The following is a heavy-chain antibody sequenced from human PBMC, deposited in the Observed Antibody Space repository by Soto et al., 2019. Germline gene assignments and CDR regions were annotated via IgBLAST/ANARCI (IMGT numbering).Heavy chain of an antibody. J-gene: IGHJ5*02. CDR1: GGTFSIYA. D-gene: IGHD6-13*01. Sequence: SVKVSCKASGGTFSIYAISCVLQSPLQGLEWMGGIIPIFGTANYAQKFQGRVTITADESTSTAYMELSSLRSEDTAVYYCARFPGIAAASRANWFDPWGQGTLVTVSS. V-gene: IGHV1-69*13. CDR2: IIPIFGTA. CDR3: ARFPGIAAASRANWFDP.